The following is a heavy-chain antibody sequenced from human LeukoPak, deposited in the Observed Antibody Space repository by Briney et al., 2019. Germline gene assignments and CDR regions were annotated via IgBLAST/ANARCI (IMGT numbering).Heavy chain of an antibody. CDR1: GFTFSSYA. J-gene: IGHJ4*02. Sequence: QPGRSLRLSCAASGFTFSSYAMHWVRQAPGKGLEWVAGISYDGSNKYYADSVKGRFTISRDNSKNTLYLQMNSLRAEDTAVYYCAREDLYDYVWGSYRLNYFDYWGQGPLVTVSS. CDR3: AREDLYDYVWGSYRLNYFDY. CDR2: ISYDGSNK. V-gene: IGHV3-30-3*01. D-gene: IGHD3-16*02.